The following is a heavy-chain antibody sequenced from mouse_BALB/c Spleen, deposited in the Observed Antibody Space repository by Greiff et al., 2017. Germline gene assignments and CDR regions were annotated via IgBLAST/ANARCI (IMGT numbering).Heavy chain of an antibody. CDR3: AITTATGLFAY. V-gene: IGHV1-55*01. D-gene: IGHD1-2*01. CDR2: IYPGSGST. Sequence: QVQLQQPGAELVKPGTSVKLSCKASGYNFTSYWINWVKLRPGQGLEWIGDIYPGSGSTNYNEKFKSKATLTVDTSSSTAYMQLSSLASEDSALYYCAITTATGLFAYWGQGTLVTVSA. CDR1: GYNFTSYW. J-gene: IGHJ3*01.